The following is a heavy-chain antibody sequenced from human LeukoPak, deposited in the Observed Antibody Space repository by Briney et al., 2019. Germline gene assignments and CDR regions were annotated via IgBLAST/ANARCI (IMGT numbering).Heavy chain of an antibody. CDR1: GFTFSSYS. V-gene: IGHV3-21*04. J-gene: IGHJ4*02. CDR2: ISSSSSYI. Sequence: GGSLRLSCAASGFTFSSYSMNWVRQAPGKGLEWVSSISSSSSYIYYADSVKGRFTISRDNAKNSLFLQMNSLRAEDTALYFCAKDIRGSTSWYGLDYWGQGTLVTVSS. CDR3: AKDIRGSTSWYGLDY. D-gene: IGHD6-13*01.